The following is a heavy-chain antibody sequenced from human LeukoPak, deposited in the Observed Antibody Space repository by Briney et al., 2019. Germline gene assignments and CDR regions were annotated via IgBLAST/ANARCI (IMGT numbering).Heavy chain of an antibody. CDR2: IRDDGRNK. V-gene: IGHV3-30*02. CDR1: GFTFSSYG. J-gene: IGHJ4*02. CDR3: VKDVEAPDS. Sequence: GGSLRLSCAASGFTFSSYGMHWVRQAPGKGLEWVAFIRDDGRNKYYADSVKGRFTISRDNSKITLYLQMNSLRAEDTAIYYCVKDVEAPDSWGQGTLVTVSS.